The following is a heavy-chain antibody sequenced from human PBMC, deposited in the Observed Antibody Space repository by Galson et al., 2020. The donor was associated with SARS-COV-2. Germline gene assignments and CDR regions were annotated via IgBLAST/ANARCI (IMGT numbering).Heavy chain of an antibody. CDR3: AGSHKNFWYNFDN. D-gene: IGHD6-13*01. J-gene: IGHJ4*02. Sequence: GGSLRLSCTASGLIFSDYYMTWIRQAPGKGLEWISYISPSSDYTNYADSVRGLFTISRDNTKTSLFLHMGSLRAEDTAVYYCAGSHKNFWYNFDNWGQGALVTVSS. CDR1: GLIFSDYY. CDR2: ISPSSDYT. V-gene: IGHV3-11*03.